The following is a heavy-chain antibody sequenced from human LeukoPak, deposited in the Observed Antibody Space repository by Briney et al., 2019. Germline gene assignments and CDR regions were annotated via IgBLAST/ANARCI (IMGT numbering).Heavy chain of an antibody. J-gene: IGHJ4*02. CDR3: ATQRYDILTGGGNYFDY. CDR1: GFTFSSYG. Sequence: GGSLRLSCAASGFTFSSYGMHWVRQAPGKGLEWVAVIWYDGSNKYYADSVKGRFTLSRDNSKSTLYLQMNSLRAEDTAVYYCATQRYDILTGGGNYFDYWGQRTLVTVSS. D-gene: IGHD3-9*01. CDR2: IWYDGSNK. V-gene: IGHV3-33*01.